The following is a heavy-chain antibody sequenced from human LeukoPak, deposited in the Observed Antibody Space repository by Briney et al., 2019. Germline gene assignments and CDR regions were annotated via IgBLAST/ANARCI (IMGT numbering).Heavy chain of an antibody. Sequence: GASVKVSCKTSGYTFTSFHMHWVRQAPGQGPEWMGIVNTNNGATTYAQKFQGRVIMTRDSSTSTVYMELSSLKSEDTAVYYCAREIIATYYFDYWGQGALVTVSS. J-gene: IGHJ4*02. CDR1: GYTFTSFH. CDR2: VNTNNGAT. D-gene: IGHD2-15*01. CDR3: AREIIATYYFDY. V-gene: IGHV1-46*01.